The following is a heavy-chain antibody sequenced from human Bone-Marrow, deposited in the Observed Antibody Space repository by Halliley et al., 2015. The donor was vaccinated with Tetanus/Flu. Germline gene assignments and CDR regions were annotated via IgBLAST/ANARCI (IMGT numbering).Heavy chain of an antibody. Sequence: TLSLTCAVSGASISSGGYFWSWFRQPPGKGLEWIGYIYNSGSANYNPSLKSPVTISVDTSKNQFSLRLTSVTAADTAVYYCCVVPTDYDDSLLSGKDVWGQGTTVTVSS. CDR1: GASISSGGYF. V-gene: IGHV4-61*08. D-gene: IGHD3-3*01. CDR3: CVVPTDYDDSLLSGKDV. CDR2: IYNSGSA. J-gene: IGHJ6*02.